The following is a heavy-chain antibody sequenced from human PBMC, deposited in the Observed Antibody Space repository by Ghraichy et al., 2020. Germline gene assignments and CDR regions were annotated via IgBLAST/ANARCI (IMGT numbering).Heavy chain of an antibody. V-gene: IGHV3-23*01. J-gene: IGHJ4*02. D-gene: IGHD5-12*01. CDR1: GFTFSSYA. CDR3: AKDFPWLVDY. CDR2: ISGSGGST. Sequence: GESLNISCAASGFTFSSYAMSWVRQAPGKGLEWVSAISGSGGSTYYADSVKGRFTISRDNSKNTLYLQMNSLRAEDTAVYYCAKDFPWLVDYWGQGTLVTVSS.